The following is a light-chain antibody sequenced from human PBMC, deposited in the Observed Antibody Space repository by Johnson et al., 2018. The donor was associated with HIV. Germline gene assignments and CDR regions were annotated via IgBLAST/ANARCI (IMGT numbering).Light chain of an antibody. Sequence: QSLLTQPPSVSAAPGQKVTISCSGSSSNIGNNYVSWYQHLPGTAPKLLIYDNNKRPSGIPDRFSGSKSGTSATLGITGLQTGDEADYYCGTWDSSLSTGRVSGTGTKVTVL. CDR1: SSNIGNNY. CDR2: DNN. J-gene: IGLJ1*01. CDR3: GTWDSSLSTGRV. V-gene: IGLV1-51*01.